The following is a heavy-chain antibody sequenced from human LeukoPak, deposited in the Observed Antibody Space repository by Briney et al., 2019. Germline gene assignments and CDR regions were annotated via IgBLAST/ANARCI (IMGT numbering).Heavy chain of an antibody. Sequence: PSETLSLTCTVSGGSISSGGYYWSWIRQHPGKGLEWIGYIYYSGSTYYNPSLKSRVTISVDTSKNQFPLKLSSVTAADTAVYYCARGVDRGRIAAAGNNWFDPWGQGTLVTVSS. CDR2: IYYSGST. CDR3: ARGVDRGRIAAAGNNWFDP. V-gene: IGHV4-31*03. D-gene: IGHD6-13*01. CDR1: GGSISSGGYY. J-gene: IGHJ5*02.